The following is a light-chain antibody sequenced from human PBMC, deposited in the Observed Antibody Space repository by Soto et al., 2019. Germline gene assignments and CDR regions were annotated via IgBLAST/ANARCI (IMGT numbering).Light chain of an antibody. CDR1: SSNIGSNT. Sequence: QSVLTQPPSASGTPGQRVTISCSGSSSNIGSNTVKWYQQLPGTAPKLLIYSNNQRPSGVPDRFSGSKSGTSASLTISGPQSEDEADYYCAAWDDSLNGVVFGGGTKLTVL. V-gene: IGLV1-44*01. CDR2: SNN. J-gene: IGLJ2*01. CDR3: AAWDDSLNGVV.